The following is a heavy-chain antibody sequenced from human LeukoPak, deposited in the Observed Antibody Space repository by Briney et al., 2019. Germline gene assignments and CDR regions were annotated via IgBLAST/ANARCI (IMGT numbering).Heavy chain of an antibody. CDR3: ARGPDARRGEGLDY. J-gene: IGHJ4*02. Sequence: GGSLRLSCAASGFTFSDYYMSWIRKAPGKGLGWVSYISSSSSYTNYADSVKGRFTISRDNAKNSLYLQMNSLGAEDAAVYYCARGPDARRGEGLDYWGQGTLVTVSS. CDR2: ISSSSSYT. D-gene: IGHD1-14*01. V-gene: IGHV3-11*06. CDR1: GFTFSDYY.